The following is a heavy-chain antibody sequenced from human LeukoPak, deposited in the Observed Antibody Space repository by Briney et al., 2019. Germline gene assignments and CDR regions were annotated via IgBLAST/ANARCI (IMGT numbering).Heavy chain of an antibody. CDR2: INPSGGST. J-gene: IGHJ4*02. CDR3: VRGDFGVVIIPGSVY. D-gene: IGHD3-3*01. V-gene: IGHV1-46*01. Sequence: GASVKVSCKASGYSFTSYYMHWVRQAPGQGLEWRGIINPSGGSTSYAQKFQGRVTMTRDTSTSTVYMELSSLRSEDTAVYYCVRGDFGVVIIPGSVYWGQGTLVTVSS. CDR1: GYSFTSYY.